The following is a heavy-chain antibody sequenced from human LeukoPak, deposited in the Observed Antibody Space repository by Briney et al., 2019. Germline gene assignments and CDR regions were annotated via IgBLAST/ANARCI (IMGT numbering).Heavy chain of an antibody. D-gene: IGHD1-14*01. Sequence: GGSLRLSCAASGFTFSSYAMSWVRQAPGKGLEWVSYISGSGTTIYYADSVKGRFTISRDNAKKSLYLQLNSLRVEDTAVYYCGRGPINPIDYWGQGTLLIVSS. CDR1: GFTFSSYA. CDR3: GRGPINPIDY. CDR2: ISGSGTTI. V-gene: IGHV3-48*04. J-gene: IGHJ4*02.